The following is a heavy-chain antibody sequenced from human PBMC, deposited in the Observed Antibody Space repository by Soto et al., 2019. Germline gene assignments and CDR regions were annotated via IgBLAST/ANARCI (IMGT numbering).Heavy chain of an antibody. CDR1: GYTFTRSG. Sequence: GASVKVSCKAAGYTFTRSGISWVRQAPGQGLEWLGWINPDNGNTTYAQKFQGRVTMTRDTSTSTVYMELSSLRSEDTAVYYCARGPATAPDAYWGLGTLVTVSS. CDR2: INPDNGNT. V-gene: IGHV1-18*01. D-gene: IGHD2-2*01. CDR3: ARGPATAPDAY. J-gene: IGHJ4*02.